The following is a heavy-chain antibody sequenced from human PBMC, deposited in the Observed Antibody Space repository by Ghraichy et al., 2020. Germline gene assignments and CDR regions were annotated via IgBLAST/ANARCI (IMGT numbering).Heavy chain of an antibody. CDR2: ISGNGGIT. V-gene: IGHV3-23*01. D-gene: IGHD2/OR15-2a*01. CDR1: GFTFSSDV. CDR3: ANTATLLTYQFNMDV. Sequence: GGSLRLSCAASGFTFSSDVMSWVRQAPGKGLECVSPISGNGGITYYVDSARGRVTISRDNSKNTVFLQMHSLRVEDTDVYYCANTATLLTYQFNMDVWGQGTTVTVS. J-gene: IGHJ6*02.